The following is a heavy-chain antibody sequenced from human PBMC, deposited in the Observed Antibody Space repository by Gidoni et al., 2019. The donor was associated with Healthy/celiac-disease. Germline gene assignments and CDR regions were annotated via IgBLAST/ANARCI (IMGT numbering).Heavy chain of an antibody. Sequence: EVQLLESGGGLVQPGGSLRLSCAASGFTFSSYAMSWVRQAPGKGLEWVSAISGSGGSTYYADSVKGRFTISRDNSKNTLYLQMNSLRAEDTAVYYCGTDYYDSSGFRIPHIFDYWGQGTLVTVSS. J-gene: IGHJ4*02. V-gene: IGHV3-23*01. CDR1: GFTFSSYA. D-gene: IGHD3-22*01. CDR3: GTDYYDSSGFRIPHIFDY. CDR2: ISGSGGST.